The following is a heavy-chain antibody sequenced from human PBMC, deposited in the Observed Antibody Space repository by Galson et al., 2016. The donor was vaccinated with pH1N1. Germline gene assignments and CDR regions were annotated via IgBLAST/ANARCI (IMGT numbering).Heavy chain of an antibody. CDR3: ARGFSGYDRLEYYQNGMDV. V-gene: IGHV1-69*13. CDR2: LIPILGTP. CDR1: GGTFTNYA. D-gene: IGHD5-12*01. J-gene: IGHJ6*02. Sequence: SVKVSCKASGGTFTNYAINWVRQAPGQGLEWMGGLIPILGTPDYAQTLQGRVTITADENTNTAYVEMSSLRAEDTAVYYCARGFSGYDRLEYYQNGMDVWGQGTTVTVSS.